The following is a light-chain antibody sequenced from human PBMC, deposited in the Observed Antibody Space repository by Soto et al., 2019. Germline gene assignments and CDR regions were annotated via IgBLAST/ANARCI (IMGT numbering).Light chain of an antibody. CDR2: DAS. Sequence: EIVLTQSTATLSLSPGERATLSCMASQSVSSYLVWYQQKPGQAPRLLIYDASNRATGIPARFSGSGSGTDCTLTISSLEPEDFAVYYCQQRSNWPRTCGQGTKVEIK. CDR1: QSVSSY. J-gene: IGKJ1*01. CDR3: QQRSNWPRT. V-gene: IGKV3-11*01.